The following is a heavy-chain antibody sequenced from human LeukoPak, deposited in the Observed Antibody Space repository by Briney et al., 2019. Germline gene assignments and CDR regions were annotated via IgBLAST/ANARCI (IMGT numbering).Heavy chain of an antibody. V-gene: IGHV3-53*01. J-gene: IGHJ4*02. CDR3: ARGSGTQLVPHSDF. CDR2: IYSGGST. D-gene: IGHD6-13*01. Sequence: GGSLRLSCAASGFIVSNSYMSCVRQAPGKGLQWVSVIYSGGSTFYADSVRGRFTISRDTSKNTVFLQMNSLRAEDTAVYYCARGSGTQLVPHSDFWGQGTLVTVSS. CDR1: GFIVSNSY.